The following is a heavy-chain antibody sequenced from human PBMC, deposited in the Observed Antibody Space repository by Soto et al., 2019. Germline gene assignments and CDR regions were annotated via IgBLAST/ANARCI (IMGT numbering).Heavy chain of an antibody. D-gene: IGHD3-10*01. CDR1: GYTFTSYG. J-gene: IGHJ6*02. CDR2: ISAYNGNT. CDR3: AVITMVRGVITFSGYGMDV. V-gene: IGHV1-18*01. Sequence: ASVKVSCKDSGYTFTSYGISWVRQAPGQGLEWMGWISAYNGNTNYAQKLQGRVTMTTDTSTSTAYMELRSLRSDDTAVYYCAVITMVRGVITFSGYGMDVWGQGTTVTVSS.